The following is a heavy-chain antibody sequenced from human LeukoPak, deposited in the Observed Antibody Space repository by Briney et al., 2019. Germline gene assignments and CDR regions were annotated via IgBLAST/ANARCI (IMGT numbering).Heavy chain of an antibody. CDR3: ARGFRRDYRNFDFERYFDY. CDR1: GYIVTSYD. CDR2: MNPNSGNA. V-gene: IGHV1-8*01. Sequence: ASVKVSCKASGYIVTSYDINWVRQATGQGLEWMGWMNPNSGNAAYAQKFQGRVTMTRNTSISTAYMELSSLRSEDTAVYYCARGFRRDYRNFDFERYFDYWGQGTLVTVSS. J-gene: IGHJ4*02. D-gene: IGHD3-9*01.